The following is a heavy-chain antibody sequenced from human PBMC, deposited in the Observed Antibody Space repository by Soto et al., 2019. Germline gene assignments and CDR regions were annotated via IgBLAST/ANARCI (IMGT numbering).Heavy chain of an antibody. V-gene: IGHV3-48*02. Sequence: VQLVESGGGVVQPGRSLRLSCAASGLTFSSYSMNWVLQAPGKGLEGVSYISSSSSTIYYADSVKGRFTISRDNAKNAMYMKSTSLRDVDMAVYYCARDACVTAYYDSSGYQPLDYWGQGTLVTVSS. CDR3: ARDACVTAYYDSSGYQPLDY. CDR2: ISSSSSTI. J-gene: IGHJ4*02. CDR1: GLTFSSYS. D-gene: IGHD3-22*01.